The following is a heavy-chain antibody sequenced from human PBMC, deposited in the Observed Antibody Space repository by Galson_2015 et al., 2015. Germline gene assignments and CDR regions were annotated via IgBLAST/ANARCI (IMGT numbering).Heavy chain of an antibody. CDR1: GFTFGDYA. Sequence: SLRLSCAASGFTFGDYAMSWVRQAPGTGLEWVGFIRSKAYGGTTEYAASVKGRFTISRDDSKSIAYLQMNSLKTEDTAVYYCTRPWIQLWTPTQFDYWGQGTLVTVSS. CDR2: IRSKAYGGTT. CDR3: TRPWIQLWTPTQFDY. V-gene: IGHV3-49*04. D-gene: IGHD5-18*01. J-gene: IGHJ4*02.